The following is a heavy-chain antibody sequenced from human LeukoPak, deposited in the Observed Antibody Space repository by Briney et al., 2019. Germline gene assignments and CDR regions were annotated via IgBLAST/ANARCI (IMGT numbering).Heavy chain of an antibody. CDR1: GGSIGSYY. D-gene: IGHD5-18*01. Sequence: SETLSLTCTVSGGSIGSYYWSWIRQPPGKGLEWIGYIDYSESTNYNPSLKSRVTISVDTSKNQFSLKLRSVAAADTAVYYCARDGYNYGFDYWGQGTLVTVSS. CDR3: ARDGYNYGFDY. CDR2: IDYSEST. V-gene: IGHV4-59*01. J-gene: IGHJ4*02.